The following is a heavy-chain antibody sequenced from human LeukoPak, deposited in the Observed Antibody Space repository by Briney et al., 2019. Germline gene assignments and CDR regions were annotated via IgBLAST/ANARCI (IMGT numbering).Heavy chain of an antibody. V-gene: IGHV4-59*01. CDR2: IYYSGSS. CDR1: GGSINSYH. J-gene: IGHJ6*03. Sequence: SETLSLTCNVSGGSINSYHWSWIRQPPGKALEWIGYIYYSGSSNYNPSLKSRVTISVDTSKNQFSLKLSSVTAADTAVYYCARVPRSYYYYYYMDVWGKGTTVTVSS. CDR3: ARVPRSYYYYYYMDV.